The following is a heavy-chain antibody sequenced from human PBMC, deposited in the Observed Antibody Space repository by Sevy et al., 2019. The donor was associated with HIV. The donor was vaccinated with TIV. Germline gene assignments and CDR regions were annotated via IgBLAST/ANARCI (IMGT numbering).Heavy chain of an antibody. CDR2: ISGSSAKT. CDR1: GFTFSNYA. Sequence: GGSLRLSCAASGFTFSNYAMSWVRQAPGKGLEWVSAISGSSAKTYYADSVKGRFTISRDNSKHTLYLQMNSLRGEDTAIYYCAKGRQWELPLDYWGQGTLVTVSS. CDR3: AKGRQWELPLDY. V-gene: IGHV3-23*01. J-gene: IGHJ4*02. D-gene: IGHD1-26*01.